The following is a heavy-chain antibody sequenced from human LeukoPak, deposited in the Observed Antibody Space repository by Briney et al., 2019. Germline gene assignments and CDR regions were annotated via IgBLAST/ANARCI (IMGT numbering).Heavy chain of an antibody. CDR3: VRSLDY. Sequence: GGSLRLSCAASGFTFSSFAMTWVRQAPGKGLEWVSGFDGNGPNTYYADSVKGRWTISRDNSKNTVYLQMNRLRVEDTALYYCVRSLDYWGQGTLVTVSS. J-gene: IGHJ4*02. CDR2: FDGNGPNT. V-gene: IGHV3-23*01. CDR1: GFTFSSFA.